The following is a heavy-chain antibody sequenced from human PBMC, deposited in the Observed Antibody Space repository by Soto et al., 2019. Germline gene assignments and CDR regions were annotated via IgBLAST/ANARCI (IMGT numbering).Heavy chain of an antibody. Sequence: PSETLSLTCAVSGGSISSGGYSWSWIRQPPGKGLEWIGYIYHSGSTYYNPSLKSRVSISVDRSKNQFSLKLSSVTAADTAVYYCARDRITGILDYWGQGTLVTVSS. D-gene: IGHD1-20*01. CDR2: IYHSGST. CDR1: GGSISSGGYS. CDR3: ARDRITGILDY. J-gene: IGHJ4*02. V-gene: IGHV4-30-2*01.